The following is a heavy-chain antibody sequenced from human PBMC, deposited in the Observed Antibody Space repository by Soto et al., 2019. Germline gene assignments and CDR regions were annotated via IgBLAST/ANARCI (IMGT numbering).Heavy chain of an antibody. CDR2: IYSGGST. J-gene: IGHJ4*02. CDR3: ARSPAVGATRGVTVDFYYFDY. V-gene: IGHV3-53*02. CDR1: GFTVSSNY. Sequence: EVQLVETGGGLIHPGGSLRLSCAASGFTVSSNYMSWVRQAPGKGLEWVSVIYSGGSTYYADSVKGRFTISRDNSKNTLYLQMNSLRAEDTAVYYCARSPAVGATRGVTVDFYYFDYWGQGTLVTVSS. D-gene: IGHD1-26*01.